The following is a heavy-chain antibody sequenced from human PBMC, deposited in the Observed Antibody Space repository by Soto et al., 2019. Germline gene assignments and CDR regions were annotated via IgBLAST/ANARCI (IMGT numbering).Heavy chain of an antibody. Sequence: QLQLVQSVAEVKKPGASVKVSCKASGYTFNSYGISWLRQAPGQGLEWMGWISAYDGDTKYAQKFQGSVTMTTDTSTSTANMEVRSLRSDDTAVYYCARSSGTSYIWFDPWGQGTLVTVSS. CDR1: GYTFNSYG. D-gene: IGHD1-26*01. CDR2: ISAYDGDT. J-gene: IGHJ5*02. V-gene: IGHV1-18*01. CDR3: ARSSGTSYIWFDP.